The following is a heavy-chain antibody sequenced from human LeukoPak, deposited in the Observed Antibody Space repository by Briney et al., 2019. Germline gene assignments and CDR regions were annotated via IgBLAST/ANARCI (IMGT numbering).Heavy chain of an antibody. CDR2: INHSGST. V-gene: IGHV4-34*01. Sequence: SETLSLTCAVYGGSFSGYYWSWIRQPPGKGLEWIGEINHSGSTNYNPSLKSRVTISVDNSKNQFSLKLNSLTAADTAVYYCVTSIALAGWGAFDIWGQGTMVTVSS. CDR3: VTSIALAGWGAFDI. CDR1: GGSFSGYY. D-gene: IGHD6-19*01. J-gene: IGHJ3*02.